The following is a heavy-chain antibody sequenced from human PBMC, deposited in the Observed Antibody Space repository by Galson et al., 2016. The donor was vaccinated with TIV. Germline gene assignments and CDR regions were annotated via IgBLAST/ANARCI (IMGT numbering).Heavy chain of an antibody. V-gene: IGHV5-51*03. Sequence: QSGAEVKKPGESLKISCKGSGYRFTNYWIGWVRQMPGKGLEWMGIIYPGDSDTRYSPSFQGQVTISADKSMSTAYLQWSSLKASDTAMYYCASSRHSSSNRHDYCYCLGGWGIRTTVTVSS. J-gene: IGHJ6*03. CDR3: ASSRHSSSNRHDYCYCLGG. CDR2: IYPGDSDT. D-gene: IGHD6-13*01. CDR1: GYRFTNYW.